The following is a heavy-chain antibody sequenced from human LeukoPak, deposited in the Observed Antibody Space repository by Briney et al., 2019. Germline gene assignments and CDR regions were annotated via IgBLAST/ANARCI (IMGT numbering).Heavy chain of an antibody. Sequence: SETLSLTCTVSGGSISSYYWSWIRQPAGKGLEWIGRIYTSGSTNYNPSLKSRVTMSVDTSKNQFSLKLSSATAADTAVYYCSRESYCSSTSCYTSNSGSQAARPYPYYSYGMDVWGQGTTVTVSS. CDR3: SRESYCSSTSCYTSNSGSQAARPYPYYSYGMDV. J-gene: IGHJ6*02. V-gene: IGHV4-4*07. D-gene: IGHD2-2*02. CDR1: GGSISSYY. CDR2: IYTSGST.